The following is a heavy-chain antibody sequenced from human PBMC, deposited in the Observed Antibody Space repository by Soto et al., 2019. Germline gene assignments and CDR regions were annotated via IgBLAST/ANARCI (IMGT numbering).Heavy chain of an antibody. D-gene: IGHD3-9*01. Sequence: PSETLSLTCNVSGASISSYNYWGWFRQPPGKGLEWIGSIIYSGDIMYNPSLQSRLTLFVDTSKNQFSLKLSSVTAADTAVYYCARGVYDILTGNFKGPTKTDYFDYWGQGTLVTVSS. CDR1: GASISSYNY. CDR2: IIYSGDI. CDR3: ARGVYDILTGNFKGPTKTDYFDY. V-gene: IGHV4-39*07. J-gene: IGHJ4*02.